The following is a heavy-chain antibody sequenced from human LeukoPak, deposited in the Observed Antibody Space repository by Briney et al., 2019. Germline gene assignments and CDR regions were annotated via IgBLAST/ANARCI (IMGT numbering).Heavy chain of an antibody. Sequence: GGSLRLSCAASGFTFTSYGISWVRQAPGQGLEWMGWISAYNGNTNYAQKLQGRVTMTTDTSTSTAYMELRSLRSEDTAVYYWARDTVYSSGWTPRYWGQGTLVTVSS. CDR3: ARDTVYSSGWTPRY. CDR2: ISAYNGNT. V-gene: IGHV1-18*01. D-gene: IGHD6-19*01. J-gene: IGHJ4*02. CDR1: GFTFTSYG.